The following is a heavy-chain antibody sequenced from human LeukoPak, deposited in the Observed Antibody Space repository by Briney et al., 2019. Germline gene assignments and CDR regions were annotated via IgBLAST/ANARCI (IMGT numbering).Heavy chain of an antibody. D-gene: IGHD2-15*01. Sequence: GGSLRLSCAASGFTFSEYYMTWIRQAPWRGLEWISYINGSSSDTKYADSVKGRFTISRDNAKNSLYLLMNSLRAEDTAVYYCARRGTTYCTVDSCHPNWFDPWGQGTLVTVSS. J-gene: IGHJ5*02. V-gene: IGHV3-11*03. CDR3: ARRGTTYCTVDSCHPNWFDP. CDR1: GFTFSEYY. CDR2: INGSSSDT.